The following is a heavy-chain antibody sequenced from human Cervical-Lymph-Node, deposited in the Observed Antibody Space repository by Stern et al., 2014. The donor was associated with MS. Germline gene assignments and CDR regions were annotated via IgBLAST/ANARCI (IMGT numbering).Heavy chain of an antibody. J-gene: IGHJ4*02. CDR3: AKTVTTYARRPYYFDY. CDR2: IWYDGSNK. V-gene: IGHV3-33*06. D-gene: IGHD4-17*01. CDR1: GFTFSSYG. Sequence: LQLVESGGGVVQPGRSLRLSCAASGFTFSSYGMHWVRQAPGKGLEWVAVIWYDGSNKYYADSVKGRFTISRDNSKNTLYLQMNSLRAEDTAVYYCAKTVTTYARRPYYFDYWGQGTLVTVSS.